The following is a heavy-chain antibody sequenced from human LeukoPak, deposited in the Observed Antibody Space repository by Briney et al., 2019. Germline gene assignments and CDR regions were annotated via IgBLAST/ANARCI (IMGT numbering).Heavy chain of an antibody. V-gene: IGHV1-69*05. CDR3: ASLGNPGYYYYYYMDV. CDR2: IIPIFGTA. Sequence: SVKVSCKASGGTLSSYAINWVRQAPGQGLEWMGGIIPIFGTANYAQKFQGRVTITTDESTSTAYMELSSLRSEDTAVYYCASLGNPGYYYYYYMDVWGKGTTVTVSS. J-gene: IGHJ6*03. CDR1: GGTLSSYA.